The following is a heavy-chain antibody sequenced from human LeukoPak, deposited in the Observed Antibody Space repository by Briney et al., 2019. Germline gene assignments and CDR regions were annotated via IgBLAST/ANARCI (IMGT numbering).Heavy chain of an antibody. V-gene: IGHV4-61*02. CDR1: GGSISSSSYY. J-gene: IGHJ3*02. Sequence: SETLSLTCTVSGGSISSSSYYWSWIRQPAGKGLEWIGRIYTSGSANYNPSLKSRVTISVNTSKNQFSLKLSSVTAADTAVYYCARVRPWAFDIWGQGTMVTVSS. CDR3: ARVRPWAFDI. CDR2: IYTSGSA.